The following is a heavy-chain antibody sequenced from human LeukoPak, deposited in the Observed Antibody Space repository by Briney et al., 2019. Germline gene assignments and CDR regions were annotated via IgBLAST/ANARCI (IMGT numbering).Heavy chain of an antibody. CDR2: ISAYNGNT. V-gene: IGHV1-18*01. D-gene: IGHD2-15*01. CDR3: ARVHAAAYYYGMDV. J-gene: IGHJ6*02. Sequence: ASVKVSCKASGYTFTSYGISWVRQAPGQGLEWMGWISAYNGNTNYAQKLQGRVTMTTDTSTSTAYMELRSLRSDDTAVYYCARVHAAAYYYGMDVWGQGTTVTVSS. CDR1: GYTFTSYG.